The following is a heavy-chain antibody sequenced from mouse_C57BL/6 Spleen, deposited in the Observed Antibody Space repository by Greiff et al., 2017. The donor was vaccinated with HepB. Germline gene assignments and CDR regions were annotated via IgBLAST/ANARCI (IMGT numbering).Heavy chain of an antibody. J-gene: IGHJ4*01. V-gene: IGHV5-4*01. CDR3: ARDEAYYSNYVGAMDY. D-gene: IGHD2-5*01. Sequence: EVNLVESGGGLVKPGGSLKLSCAASGFTFSSYAMSWVRQTPEKRLEWVATISDGGSYTYYPDNVKGRFTISRDNAKNNLYLQMSHLKSEDTAMYYCARDEAYYSNYVGAMDYWGQGTSVTVSS. CDR2: ISDGGSYT. CDR1: GFTFSSYA.